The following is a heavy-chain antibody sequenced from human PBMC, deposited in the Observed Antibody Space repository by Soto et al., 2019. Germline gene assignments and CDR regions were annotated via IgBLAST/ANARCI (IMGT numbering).Heavy chain of an antibody. CDR1: GYTFNTYV. CDR3: ARARLYLASPDC. CDR2: FNAGNGNT. D-gene: IGHD2-15*01. Sequence: XSVKDSCKASGYTFNTYVKKWVRQAPGKRIEWMGWFNAGNGNTKYSQKFWGRVTSTRDTPARTAYMELSSLRSEDTVVYSCARARLYLASPDCCGQVTLVIVSS. V-gene: IGHV1-3*01. J-gene: IGHJ4*02.